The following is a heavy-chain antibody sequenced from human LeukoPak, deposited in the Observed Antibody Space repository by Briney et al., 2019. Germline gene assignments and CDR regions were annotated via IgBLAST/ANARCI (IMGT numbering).Heavy chain of an antibody. CDR3: ARLMAAAGNSWFDP. V-gene: IGHV1-24*01. CDR2: SNPEDGET. D-gene: IGHD6-13*01. J-gene: IGHJ5*02. Sequence: GASVKVSCKISGYTLTEISMHWVRQAPGQGLEWRGGSNPEDGETIYARSFQGRLTVTEDTSTDSAYMALSSLRSEDTAMYYCARLMAAAGNSWFDPWGQGTLVTVSS. CDR1: GYTLTEIS.